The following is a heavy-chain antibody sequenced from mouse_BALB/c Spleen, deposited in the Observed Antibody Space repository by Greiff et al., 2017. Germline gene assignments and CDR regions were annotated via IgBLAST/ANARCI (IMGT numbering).Heavy chain of an antibody. CDR3: AKYSYRYGIAY. CDR1: GFTFSSSW. V-gene: IGHV1-9*01. CDR2: ILPGSGST. Sequence: QVQLKESGAELMKPGASVKLSCTATGFTFSSSWIQWVKQRPGHGLEWIGEILPGSGSTNYNKKFKGKATFTADTSSNTAYMQLSSLTSEDSAVDYCAKYSYRYGIAYWGQGTLVTVSA. J-gene: IGHJ3*01. D-gene: IGHD2-14*01.